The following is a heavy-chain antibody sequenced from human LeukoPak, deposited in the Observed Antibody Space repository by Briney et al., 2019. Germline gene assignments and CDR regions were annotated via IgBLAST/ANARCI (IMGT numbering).Heavy chain of an antibody. Sequence: GGSLRLSCAASGFTFSSYAMHCVRQAPGKGLEWVAVISYDGSNKYYADSVKGRFTISRDNSKNTLYLQMNSLRAEDTAVYYCARVPNAHYDSSGWVAFDIWGQGTMVTVSS. CDR2: ISYDGSNK. J-gene: IGHJ3*02. D-gene: IGHD3-22*01. V-gene: IGHV3-30-3*01. CDR3: ARVPNAHYDSSGWVAFDI. CDR1: GFTFSSYA.